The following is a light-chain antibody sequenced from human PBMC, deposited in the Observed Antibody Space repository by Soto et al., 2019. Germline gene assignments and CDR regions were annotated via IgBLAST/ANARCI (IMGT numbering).Light chain of an antibody. V-gene: IGLV1-40*01. Sequence: QSVLTQPPSVSGAPGQRVTISCTGSSSNIGAGYDVHWYQQLPGTAPKLLIYGNSNRPSGFPDRFSGSKSGTSASLAITGLQAEDEADYYCQSYDSSVSGYVFGTGTKVTVL. J-gene: IGLJ1*01. CDR1: SSNIGAGYD. CDR3: QSYDSSVSGYV. CDR2: GNS.